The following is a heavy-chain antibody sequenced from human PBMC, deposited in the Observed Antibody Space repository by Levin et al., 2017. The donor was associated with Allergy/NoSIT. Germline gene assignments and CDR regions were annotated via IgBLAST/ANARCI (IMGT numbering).Heavy chain of an antibody. CDR2: IYPGDSDT. V-gene: IGHV5-51*01. CDR1: GYSFTSYW. CDR3: ARPQWICSGGSCYSPDAFDI. D-gene: IGHD2-15*01. Sequence: GESLKISCKGSGYSFTSYWIGWVRQMPGKGLEWMGIIYPGDSDTRYSPSFQGQVTISADKSISTAYLQWSSLKASDTAMYYCARPQWICSGGSCYSPDAFDIWGQGTMVTVSS. J-gene: IGHJ3*02.